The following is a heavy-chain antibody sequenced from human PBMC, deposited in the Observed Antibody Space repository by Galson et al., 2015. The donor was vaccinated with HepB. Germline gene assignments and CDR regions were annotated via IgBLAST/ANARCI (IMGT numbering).Heavy chain of an antibody. CDR1: GFTFSSYA. V-gene: IGHV3-30*04. Sequence: SLRLSCAASGFTFSSYAMHWVRQAPGKGLEWVAVISYDGSNEYYADSVKGRFTISRDNSKNTLYLQLNSLRAEDTAVYYCARDTRFLVGGVYYMDVWGKGTTVTVSS. D-gene: IGHD3-3*01. CDR3: ARDTRFLVGGVYYMDV. CDR2: ISYDGSNE. J-gene: IGHJ6*03.